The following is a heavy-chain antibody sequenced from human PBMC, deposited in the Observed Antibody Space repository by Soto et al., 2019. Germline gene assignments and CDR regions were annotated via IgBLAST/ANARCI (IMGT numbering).Heavy chain of an antibody. Sequence: QVQLLESGPGLLKPSETLSLTCSVSGGSMSPFYWSWIRQSPRKGLEWIGYIYYSGNTNYNPSLKSRVTISVDTSKDQFSLRLSSVTAADSAVYYCARGVYDYWSGYYAGSGLDVWGQGTTVIASS. V-gene: IGHV4-59*01. CDR2: IYYSGNT. D-gene: IGHD3-3*01. CDR3: ARGVYDYWSGYYAGSGLDV. J-gene: IGHJ6*02. CDR1: GGSMSPFY.